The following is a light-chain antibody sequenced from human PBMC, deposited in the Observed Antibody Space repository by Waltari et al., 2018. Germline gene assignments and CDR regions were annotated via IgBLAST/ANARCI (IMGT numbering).Light chain of an antibody. CDR3: SSYTSNNAV. J-gene: IGLJ3*02. CDR2: DVS. V-gene: IGLV2-14*03. CDR1: SNYVGLHNF. Sequence: QSALTQPASVSGSPGQSITVSCTGISNYVGLHNFVSWYQHHPGKAPQVVIYDVSYRPSGVSDRFSGSKSGNTASLTISGLQAEDEADYYCSSYTSNNAVFGGGTKLTVL.